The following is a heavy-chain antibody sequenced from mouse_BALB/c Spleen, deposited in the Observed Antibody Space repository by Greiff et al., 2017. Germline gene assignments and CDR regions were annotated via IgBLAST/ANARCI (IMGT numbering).Heavy chain of an antibody. Sequence: VKLVESGPGLVAPSQSLSITCTVSGFSLTGYGVNWVRQPPGKGLEWLGMIWGDGSTDYNSALKSRLSISKDNSKSQVFLKMNSLQTDDTARYYCARSTYYGSSRAWFAYWGQGTLVTVSA. CDR3: ARSTYYGSSRAWFAY. CDR1: GFSLTGYG. V-gene: IGHV2-6-7*01. J-gene: IGHJ3*01. D-gene: IGHD1-1*01. CDR2: IWGDGST.